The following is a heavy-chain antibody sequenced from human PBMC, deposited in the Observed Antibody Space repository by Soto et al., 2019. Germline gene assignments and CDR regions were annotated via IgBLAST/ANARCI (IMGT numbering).Heavy chain of an antibody. D-gene: IGHD3-10*01. CDR2: IGPASGDT. Sequence: QVQLVQSGAEVKKPGASVKVSCKASGYTFTGHYIHWVRQAPGQGPEWMGEIGPASGDTRYAQKFQGRVTMTRDTSSTTVYMELNHLSPDDTAVYYCGRGRSGQLVVFYWGQGTPVTVSS. CDR3: GRGRSGQLVVFY. J-gene: IGHJ4*02. CDR1: GYTFTGHY. V-gene: IGHV1-2*02.